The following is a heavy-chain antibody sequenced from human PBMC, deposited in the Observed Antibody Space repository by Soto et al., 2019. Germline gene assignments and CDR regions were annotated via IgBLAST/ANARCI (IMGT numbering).Heavy chain of an antibody. V-gene: IGHV1-2*02. Sequence: GASVKVSCKASGYTFTGYYMHWVRQAPGQGLEWMGWINPNSGGTNYAQKFQGRVTVTRDTSISTAYMELSRLRSDDTAVYYCAREQVAAAGNDWFDPWGQGTLVTVSS. D-gene: IGHD6-13*01. CDR2: INPNSGGT. CDR1: GYTFTGYY. CDR3: AREQVAAAGNDWFDP. J-gene: IGHJ5*02.